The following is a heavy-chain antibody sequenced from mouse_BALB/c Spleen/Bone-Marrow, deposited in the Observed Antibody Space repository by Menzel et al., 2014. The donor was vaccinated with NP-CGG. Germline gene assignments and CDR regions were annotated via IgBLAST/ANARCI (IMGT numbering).Heavy chain of an antibody. CDR1: GFTFTDYY. Sequence: EVMLVESGGGLVQPGGSLRLSCAISGFTFTDYYMNWVRQPPGKALEWLAFIRNKAYGYTTEYSASVKGRFTISRDNSQNILYLQMNTLRAEDSATYYCARDMGGLLFDSWGQGTTLSVSS. CDR3: ARDMGGLLFDS. D-gene: IGHD1-1*01. CDR2: IRNKAYGYTT. J-gene: IGHJ2*01. V-gene: IGHV7-3*02.